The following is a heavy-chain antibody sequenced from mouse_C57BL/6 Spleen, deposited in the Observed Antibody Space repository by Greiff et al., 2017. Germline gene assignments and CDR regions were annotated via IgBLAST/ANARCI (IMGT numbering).Heavy chain of an antibody. D-gene: IGHD4-1*01. CDR1: GFTFSSYA. CDR3: ARDLGRGFAY. Sequence: EVKLMESGGGLVKPGGSLKLSCAASGFTFSSYAMSWVRQTPEKRLEWVATISDGGSYTYYPDNVKGRFTISRDNAKNNLYLQMSHLKSEDTAMYYCARDLGRGFAYWGQGNLVTVSA. J-gene: IGHJ3*01. CDR2: ISDGGSYT. V-gene: IGHV5-4*01.